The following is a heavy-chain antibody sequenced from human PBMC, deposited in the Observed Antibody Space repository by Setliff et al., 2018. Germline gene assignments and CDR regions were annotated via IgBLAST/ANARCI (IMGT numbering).Heavy chain of an antibody. CDR2: IHHSGKA. Sequence: SETLSLTCAVSGFSISSGYYWGWIRQPPGKGLEWIVNIHHSGKAYYNPSLKSRVTMSVDTSKNHVSLKLSSVTAADTAVYYCARAHTWSLPNDNSDYHGWFDPWGQGTLVTVSS. CDR3: ARAHTWSLPNDNSDYHGWFDP. D-gene: IGHD3-22*01. V-gene: IGHV4-38-2*01. CDR1: GFSISSGYY. J-gene: IGHJ5*02.